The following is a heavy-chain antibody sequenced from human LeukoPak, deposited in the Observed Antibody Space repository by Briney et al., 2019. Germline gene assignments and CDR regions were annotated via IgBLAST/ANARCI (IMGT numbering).Heavy chain of an antibody. CDR3: ARLDTQCEPFSRVADY. Sequence: ASVKVSCKASGYTLTGYYMHWVRQAPRQGLEWMGWINPNSGGTNYAQKFQDRVTMTRDTSISTAYMELSRLRSDDTAVYYCARLDTQCEPFSRVADYWGQGTLVTVSS. J-gene: IGHJ4*02. V-gene: IGHV1-2*02. CDR2: INPNSGGT. CDR1: GYTLTGYY. D-gene: IGHD6-19*01.